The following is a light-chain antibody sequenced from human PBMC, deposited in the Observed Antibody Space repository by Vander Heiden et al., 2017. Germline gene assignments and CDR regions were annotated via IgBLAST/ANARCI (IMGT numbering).Light chain of an antibody. V-gene: IGLV2-14*01. CDR3: SSYTRSTTLV. J-gene: IGLJ1*01. Sequence: QAALTQPASVPAPPEQTITTSCTGTSSDGGYYNYVYWYQQHPDKAPKLMIYEVSKRPSGISNRFSGSKSANTASLTISGLQPEDEADYYCSSYTRSTTLVFGTGTKVTVL. CDR1: SSDGGYYNY. CDR2: EVS.